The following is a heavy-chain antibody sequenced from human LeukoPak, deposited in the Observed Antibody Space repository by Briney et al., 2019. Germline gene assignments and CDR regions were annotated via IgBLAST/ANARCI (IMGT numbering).Heavy chain of an antibody. J-gene: IGHJ3*02. CDR1: GVSISSQY. CDR3: ARDLGHYDILAGNSGHAFDI. V-gene: IGHV4-59*11. Sequence: SETLSLTCTVSGVSISSQYWSWIRQPPGKGLGCVGYIDYIGSANYNPSLKSRVTISRDTSKNQCSMRLNHVTAADTAVYYCARDLGHYDILAGNSGHAFDIWGQGTMVTVSS. CDR2: IDYIGSA. D-gene: IGHD3-9*01.